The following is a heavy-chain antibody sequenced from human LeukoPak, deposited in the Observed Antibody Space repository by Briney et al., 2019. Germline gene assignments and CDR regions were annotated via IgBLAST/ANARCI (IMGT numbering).Heavy chain of an antibody. V-gene: IGHV3-33*01. CDR2: IWYDGSNK. Sequence: GGSLRLSCAASGFTFSSYGMHWVRQAPGKGLEWVAVIWYDGSNKYYADSVKGRFTISRDNSKNTLYLQMNSLRAEDTAVYYCARGPLHCSSISCRGDYFDYWGQGTLVTVSS. D-gene: IGHD2-2*01. CDR3: ARGPLHCSSISCRGDYFDY. J-gene: IGHJ4*02. CDR1: GFTFSSYG.